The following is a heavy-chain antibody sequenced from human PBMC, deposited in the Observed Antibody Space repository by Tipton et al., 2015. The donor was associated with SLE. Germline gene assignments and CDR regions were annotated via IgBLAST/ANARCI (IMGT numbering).Heavy chain of an antibody. CDR3: ATTLTLGGIIGYFDY. CDR2: ISFDGNSE. CDR1: AFTFNYYS. Sequence: RSLRLSCAASAFTFNYYSLYWVRQAPGKGLEWLTYISFDGNSEYYADSVKGRFTISTDISNNTLFLQMNSLRPEDTAVYYCATTLTLGGIIGYFDYWGQGILVTVSS. J-gene: IGHJ4*02. D-gene: IGHD3-16*02. V-gene: IGHV3-30-3*01.